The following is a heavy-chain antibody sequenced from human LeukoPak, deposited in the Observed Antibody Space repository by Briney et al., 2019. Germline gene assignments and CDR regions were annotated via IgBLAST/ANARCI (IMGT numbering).Heavy chain of an antibody. CDR1: GFTFNTYG. CDR2: IWSDGSHQ. J-gene: IGHJ4*02. Sequence: GKSLRLSCAASGFTFNTYGMHWVRQAPGKGLEWVAVIWSDGSHQTYADSVRGRFTISRDNSKSTLYLQMNSLRAEDTAVYYCATDRGGYPFDYWGQGTVVTVTA. V-gene: IGHV3-33*01. D-gene: IGHD1-26*01. CDR3: ATDRGGYPFDY.